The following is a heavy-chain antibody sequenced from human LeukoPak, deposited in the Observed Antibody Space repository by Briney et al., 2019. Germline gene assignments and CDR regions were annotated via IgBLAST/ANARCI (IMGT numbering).Heavy chain of an antibody. CDR1: GFTFDDYA. Sequence: GGSLRLSCAASGFTFDDYAMHWVLQAPGKGLEWVSGISWNSGSIGYAESVKGRFTISRDNAKNSLYLQMNSLRAEDTALYYCAQVSERYYYYYYMDVWGKGTTVTVSS. V-gene: IGHV3-9*01. CDR3: AQVSERYYYYYYMDV. D-gene: IGHD1-1*01. CDR2: ISWNSGSI. J-gene: IGHJ6*03.